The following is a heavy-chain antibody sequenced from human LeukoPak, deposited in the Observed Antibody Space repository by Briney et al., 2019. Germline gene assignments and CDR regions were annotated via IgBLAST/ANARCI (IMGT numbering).Heavy chain of an antibody. D-gene: IGHD1-26*01. CDR3: AREGAVGSHREDALDI. J-gene: IGHJ3*02. CDR2: ISSDGRAT. CDR1: GFIFSDYK. Sequence: PGGSLRVSCAASGFIFSDYKFHWVRQAPGKGLEWVTVISSDGRATFYAESVKGRFTIARDDSENTLSLQMNSLRLEDTAVYYCAREGAVGSHREDALDIRGQGTVVTVSS. V-gene: IGHV3-30*04.